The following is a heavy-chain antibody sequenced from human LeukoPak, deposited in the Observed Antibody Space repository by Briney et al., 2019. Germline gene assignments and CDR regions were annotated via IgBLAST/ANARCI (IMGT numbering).Heavy chain of an antibody. CDR2: ISYDGSNK. J-gene: IGHJ3*02. CDR1: GFTFSSYG. D-gene: IGHD3-10*01. V-gene: IGHV3-30*18. Sequence: GGSLRLSCAASGFTFSSYGMNWVRQAPGKGLEWVVVISYDGSNKYYADSVKGRFTISRDNSKNTLYLQMNSLRAEDTAVYYCANGYYYGSGSYYKEAFDIWGQGTMVTVSS. CDR3: ANGYYYGSGSYYKEAFDI.